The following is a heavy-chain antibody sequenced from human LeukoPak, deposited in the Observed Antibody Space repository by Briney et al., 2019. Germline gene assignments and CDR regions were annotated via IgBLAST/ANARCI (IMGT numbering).Heavy chain of an antibody. CDR1: GGTFSSYA. J-gene: IGHJ6*04. CDR3: ARRHHLMDV. D-gene: IGHD1-14*01. Sequence: PTASVKVSCKASGGTFSSYAISWVRQATGQGLEWMGWMNPNSGNTGYAQKFQGRVTMTRNTSISTAYMELSSLRSEDTAVYYCARRHHLMDVWGKGTTVTVSS. CDR2: MNPNSGNT. V-gene: IGHV1-8*02.